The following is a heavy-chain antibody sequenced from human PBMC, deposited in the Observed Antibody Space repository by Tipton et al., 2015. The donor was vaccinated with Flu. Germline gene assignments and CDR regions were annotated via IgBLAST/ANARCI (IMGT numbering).Heavy chain of an antibody. J-gene: IGHJ4*02. CDR2: IYYSGST. CDR1: GGSISSYY. D-gene: IGHD3-3*01. V-gene: IGHV4-59*01. Sequence: TLSLTCTVSGGSISSYYWSWIRQPPGKGLEWIGYIYYSGSTNYNPSLKSRVTISVDTSKNQFSLKLSSVTAADTAVYYCARVGDYDFWSGYYDYWGQGTLVTVSS. CDR3: ARVGDYDFWSGYYDY.